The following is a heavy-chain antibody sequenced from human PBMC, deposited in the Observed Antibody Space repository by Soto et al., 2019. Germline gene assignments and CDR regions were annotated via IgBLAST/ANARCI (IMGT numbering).Heavy chain of an antibody. CDR1: GYTLIMYY. Sequence: ASVKLCCKTSGYTLIMYYIHWMRQAPGQGLEWMGLINPSGGSTTYAQKFQGRVTMTRDTSTSTVYMDLSSLRSEDTAVYYCARSPYSSGYYYAIDYWGQGTQVTVSS. J-gene: IGHJ4*02. CDR2: INPSGGST. V-gene: IGHV1-46*01. D-gene: IGHD3-22*01. CDR3: ARSPYSSGYYYAIDY.